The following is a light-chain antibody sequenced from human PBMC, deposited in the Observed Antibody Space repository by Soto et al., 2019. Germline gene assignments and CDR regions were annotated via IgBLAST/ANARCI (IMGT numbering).Light chain of an antibody. J-gene: IGLJ2*01. Sequence: HSALTQPPSASGSPGQSVTISCTGTNSDVGGYNYVSWYQQHPGKAPKLMIYELNKRPSGVPDRFSGSKSGNTASLTVSGLQAEDEADYYCSSYAGSNNFVVFGGGTKLTVL. CDR3: SSYAGSNNFVV. CDR1: NSDVGGYNY. V-gene: IGLV2-8*01. CDR2: ELN.